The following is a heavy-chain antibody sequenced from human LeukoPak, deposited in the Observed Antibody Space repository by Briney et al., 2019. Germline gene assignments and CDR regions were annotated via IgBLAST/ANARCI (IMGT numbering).Heavy chain of an antibody. CDR1: GVSISSGGYY. D-gene: IGHD3-22*01. V-gene: IGHV4-31*03. Sequence: TASETLSLTCTVSGVSISSGGYYWSWIRQHPGKGLEWIGYIYYSGSTYYNPSLKSRVTISVDTSKNQFSLKLSSVTAADTAVYYCASSDYDSSGYDYWGQGTLVTVSS. CDR2: IYYSGST. J-gene: IGHJ4*02. CDR3: ASSDYDSSGYDY.